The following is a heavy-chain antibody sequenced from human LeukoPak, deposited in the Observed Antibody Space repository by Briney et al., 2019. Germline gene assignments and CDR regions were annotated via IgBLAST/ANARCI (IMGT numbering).Heavy chain of an antibody. V-gene: IGHV3-66*01. CDR1: GFTVSSNY. D-gene: IGHD3-22*01. J-gene: IGHJ5*02. CDR2: IYSGGST. Sequence: GGSLRLSCAASGFTVSSNYMSWVRQAPGKGLEWVSVIYSGGSTYYADSVKGRFTISRDISKNTLYLQMNSLRAEDTAVYYCARDRSSGSLGYNWFDPWGQGTLVTVSS. CDR3: ARDRSSGSLGYNWFDP.